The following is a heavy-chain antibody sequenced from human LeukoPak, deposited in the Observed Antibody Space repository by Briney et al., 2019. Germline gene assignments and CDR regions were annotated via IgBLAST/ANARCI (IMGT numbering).Heavy chain of an antibody. J-gene: IGHJ3*02. Sequence: SETLSLTCTVSGGSISSYYWSWIRQPPGKGLEWIGYIYYSGSTNYNPSLKSRVTISVDTSKNQFSLKLSSVTAADTAVYYCAKDQWELAVGAFDIWGQGTMVTVSS. V-gene: IGHV4-59*01. CDR1: GGSISSYY. CDR2: IYYSGST. CDR3: AKDQWELAVGAFDI. D-gene: IGHD1-26*01.